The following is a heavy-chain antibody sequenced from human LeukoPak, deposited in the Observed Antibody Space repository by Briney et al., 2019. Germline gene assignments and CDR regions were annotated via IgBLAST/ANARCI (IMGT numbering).Heavy chain of an antibody. V-gene: IGHV1-2*02. J-gene: IGHJ6*02. Sequence: ASVKVSCKASGYTFTGYYMHWVRQAPGQGLEWIGWINPNSGGTNYAQKFQGRVTMTRDTSISTAYMELSRLRFDDTAVYYCARTPGSSSIYFYGMDVWGQGTTVTVSS. CDR1: GYTFTGYY. D-gene: IGHD6-6*01. CDR3: ARTPGSSSIYFYGMDV. CDR2: INPNSGGT.